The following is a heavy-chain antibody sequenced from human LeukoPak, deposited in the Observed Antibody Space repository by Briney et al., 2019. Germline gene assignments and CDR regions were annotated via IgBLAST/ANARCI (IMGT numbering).Heavy chain of an antibody. CDR1: GYTFTGYY. Sequence: ASVKVSCKASGYTFTGYYVYGVRQAPGQGLEWMGWINPNSGDTNYAQKFQGRVTMTRDTSISTAYMELSSLRSDDTAMYYCARDFRIVVVPAARRDYYMDVWGKGTTVTVSS. CDR2: INPNSGDT. V-gene: IGHV1-2*02. J-gene: IGHJ6*03. CDR3: ARDFRIVVVPAARRDYYMDV. D-gene: IGHD2-2*01.